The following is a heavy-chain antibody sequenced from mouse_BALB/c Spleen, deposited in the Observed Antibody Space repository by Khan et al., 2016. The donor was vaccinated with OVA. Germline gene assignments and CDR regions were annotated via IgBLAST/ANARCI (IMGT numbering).Heavy chain of an antibody. V-gene: IGHV9-3-1*01. J-gene: IGHJ4*01. CDR2: INTYTGEP. D-gene: IGHD2-12*01. Sequence: QIQLVQSGPELKKPGGTVQISCKASGFTFTNYGMNWVKQAPGKGLKWMGLINTYTGEPCFADDLKGRFAVSLDTSASTVYLQINSLKNADTATYVSARVGYDRIMDCWGQGTSVTVSS. CDR1: GFTFTNYG. CDR3: ARVGYDRIMDC.